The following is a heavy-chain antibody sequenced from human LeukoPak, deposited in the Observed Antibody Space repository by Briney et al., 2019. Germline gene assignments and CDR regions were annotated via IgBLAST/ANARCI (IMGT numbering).Heavy chain of an antibody. V-gene: IGHV3-74*01. Sequence: GGSLRLSCAASGFTFSNYWMHWVRQAPGKGLVWVSRINSDGSSTSYADSVKGRFTISRDNAKNTLYLQMNSLRAEDTAVYYCAKVRYDILTGYPKVPVDYWGQGTLVTVSS. J-gene: IGHJ4*01. CDR2: INSDGSST. CDR1: GFTFSNYW. D-gene: IGHD3-9*01. CDR3: AKVRYDILTGYPKVPVDY.